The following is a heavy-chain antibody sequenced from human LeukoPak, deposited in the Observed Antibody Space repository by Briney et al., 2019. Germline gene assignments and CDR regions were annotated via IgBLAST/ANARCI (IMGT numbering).Heavy chain of an antibody. CDR3: ARGPPHIAAAGFDY. D-gene: IGHD6-13*01. CDR1: GYTFTSYG. V-gene: IGHV1-18*01. Sequence: GASVKVSCKASGYTFTSYGISWVRRAPGQGLEWMGWISAYNGNTNYAQKLQGRVTMTTDTSTSTAYMELRSLRSDDTAVYYCARGPPHIAAAGFDYWGQGTLVTVSS. J-gene: IGHJ4*02. CDR2: ISAYNGNT.